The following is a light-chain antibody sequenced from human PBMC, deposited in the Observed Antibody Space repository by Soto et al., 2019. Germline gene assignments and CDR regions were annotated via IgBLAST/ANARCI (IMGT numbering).Light chain of an antibody. CDR3: QQRSNWPLT. V-gene: IGKV3-11*01. CDR1: HSVSNY. CDR2: DAS. Sequence: EIVLTQSPVTLSLSPGERATLSCRASHSVSNYLAWYQQRAGQAPRLLIYDASNRATGIPARFSGSGSETDFTLTISSLEPEDFAVYSCQQRSNWPLTFGGGTKVEIK. J-gene: IGKJ4*01.